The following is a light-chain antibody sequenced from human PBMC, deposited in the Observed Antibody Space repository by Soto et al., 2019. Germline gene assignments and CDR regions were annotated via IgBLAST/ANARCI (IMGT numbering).Light chain of an antibody. Sequence: QSALTQPASVSGSPGQSITISCTGTSSDVGGYNYVSWYQQHPGKAPKLMIYDVSNRPSGVSNRFSGSKSGNTASLTISGLQAEDEAAYYCSSYTSSSSLWVFGTGTKVTVL. CDR3: SSYTSSSSLWV. CDR1: SSDVGGYNY. V-gene: IGLV2-14*01. CDR2: DVS. J-gene: IGLJ1*01.